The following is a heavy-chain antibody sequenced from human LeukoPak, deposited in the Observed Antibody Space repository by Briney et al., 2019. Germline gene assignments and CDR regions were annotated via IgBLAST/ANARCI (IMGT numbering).Heavy chain of an antibody. CDR2: INWNGGST. Sequence: GGSLRLSCAASGFTFDDYGMSWVRQAPGKGLEWVSGINWNGGSTGYADSVKGRFTISRDNSKNTLYLQMNSLRVEDTAVYYCGRGETWLAFDSWGQGILVFVSS. V-gene: IGHV3-20*04. D-gene: IGHD6-19*01. CDR3: GRGETWLAFDS. CDR1: GFTFDDYG. J-gene: IGHJ4*02.